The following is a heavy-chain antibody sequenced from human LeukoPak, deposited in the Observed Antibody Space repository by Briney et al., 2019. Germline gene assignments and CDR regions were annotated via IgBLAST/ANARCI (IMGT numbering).Heavy chain of an antibody. Sequence: PGGSLRLSYAASGFAFSTYSMNWVRQAPGKGLEWVSSITSTSSYIYYADSVKGRFTISRDNAKNSLYLQMNTLRAEDTAVYYCARVAGGSHHFDYWGQGTLVTVSS. D-gene: IGHD1-26*01. V-gene: IGHV3-21*01. CDR2: ITSTSSYI. CDR3: ARVAGGSHHFDY. CDR1: GFAFSTYS. J-gene: IGHJ4*02.